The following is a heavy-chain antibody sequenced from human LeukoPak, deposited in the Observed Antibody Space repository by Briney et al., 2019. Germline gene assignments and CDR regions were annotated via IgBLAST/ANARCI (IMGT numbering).Heavy chain of an antibody. CDR1: GFTFSSYG. CDR3: AKGIDDYGDFHDAFDI. Sequence: GGSLRLSCAASGFTFSSYGMHWVRQAPGKGPEWVAVISYDGSNKYYADSVKGRFTISRDNSKNTLYLQMNSLRAEDTAVYYCAKGIDDYGDFHDAFDIWGQGTMVTVSS. V-gene: IGHV3-30*18. J-gene: IGHJ3*02. CDR2: ISYDGSNK. D-gene: IGHD4-17*01.